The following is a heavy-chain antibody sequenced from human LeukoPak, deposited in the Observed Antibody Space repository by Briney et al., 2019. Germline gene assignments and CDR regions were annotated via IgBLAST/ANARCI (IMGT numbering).Heavy chain of an antibody. CDR1: VYTLPSYG. J-gene: IGHJ6*02. CDR3: ARDELAAACNKCFYSGMDV. Sequence: ASVKVSYKPSVYTLPSYGIRWVRQAPGHRLECMGWISASNGNTNYAQKRQGRVTMTTDASTSKAYMEVRSLRSADTAVYYCARDELAAACNKCFYSGMDVWGQGTTVTVS. CDR2: ISASNGNT. V-gene: IGHV1-18*01. D-gene: IGHD6-13*01.